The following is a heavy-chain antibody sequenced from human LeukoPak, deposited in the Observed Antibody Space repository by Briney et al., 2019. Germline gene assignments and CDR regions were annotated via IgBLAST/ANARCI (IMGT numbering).Heavy chain of an antibody. V-gene: IGHV4-59*12. CDR2: IYYSGST. J-gene: IGHJ4*02. Sequence: SETLSLTCTVSGGSISSYYWSWIRQPPGKGLEWIGYIYYSGSTNYNPSLKSRVTISVDTSKNQFSLKLSSVTAADTAVYYCARDERSGSYGGLDYWGQGTLVTVSS. CDR1: GGSISSYY. CDR3: ARDERSGSYGGLDY. D-gene: IGHD3-10*01.